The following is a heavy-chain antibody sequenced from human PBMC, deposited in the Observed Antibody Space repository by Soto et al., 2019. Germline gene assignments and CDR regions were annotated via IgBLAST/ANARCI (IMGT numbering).Heavy chain of an antibody. V-gene: IGHV4-4*02. CDR1: GGSISSSNW. D-gene: IGHD3-10*01. J-gene: IGHJ6*02. CDR3: ARERAFGESSPGYYYGGMDV. CDR2: NYHRGSS. Sequence: QVQLQESGPGLVKPSGTLSLTCAVSGGSISSSNWWSWGRQTPGKGREWSGENYHRGSSTYNPSPKSRVTIPVDKSKNQFSLMLSSVSAADAAVYYCARERAFGESSPGYYYGGMDVWGQGTTVTVSS.